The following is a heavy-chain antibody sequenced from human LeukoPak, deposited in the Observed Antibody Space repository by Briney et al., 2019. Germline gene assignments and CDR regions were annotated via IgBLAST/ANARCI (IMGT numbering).Heavy chain of an antibody. CDR2: IYYSGST. CDR3: ARAETGSGSYYNANFDY. D-gene: IGHD3-10*01. CDR1: GSSISSGDYY. V-gene: IGHV4-30-4*01. J-gene: IGHJ4*02. Sequence: SQTLSLTCTVSGSSISSGDYYWSWIRQPPGKGLEWIGYIYYSGSTYYNPSLKSRVTISVDTSKNQFSLKLSSVTAADTAVYHCARAETGSGSYYNANFDYWGQGTLVTVSS.